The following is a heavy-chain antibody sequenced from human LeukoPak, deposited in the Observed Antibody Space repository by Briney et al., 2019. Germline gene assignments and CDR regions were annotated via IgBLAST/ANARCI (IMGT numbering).Heavy chain of an antibody. CDR2: INHSGST. V-gene: IGHV4-34*01. D-gene: IGHD5-24*01. Sequence: SETLSLTCAVYGGSFSGYYWNWIRQPPGKGLEWIGEINHSGSTNYNPSLKSRVTISVDTSKNQFSLKLSSVTAADTAVYYCAISVEMASFDYWGQGTLVTVSS. J-gene: IGHJ4*02. CDR3: AISVEMASFDY. CDR1: GGSFSGYY.